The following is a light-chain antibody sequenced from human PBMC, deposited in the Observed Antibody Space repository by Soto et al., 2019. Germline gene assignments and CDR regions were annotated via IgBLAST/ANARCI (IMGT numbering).Light chain of an antibody. CDR2: EGS. CDR1: SSDVGSYNL. Sequence: QSVLTQPASVSGSPGQSITISCTGTSSDVGSYNLVSWYQQHPGKAPKLMIYEGSKRPSGVSNRFSGSKSGNTASLTISGLQAEDEADYYCCSYAGSTTYVPGTGTKVTVL. CDR3: CSYAGSTTYV. J-gene: IGLJ1*01. V-gene: IGLV2-23*01.